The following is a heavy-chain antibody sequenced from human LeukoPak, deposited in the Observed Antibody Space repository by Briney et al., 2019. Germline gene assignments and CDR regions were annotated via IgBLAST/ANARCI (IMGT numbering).Heavy chain of an antibody. CDR1: GFALSSYG. V-gene: IGHV3-33*01. Sequence: GGSLRLSCAASGFALSSYGMHWVRQAPGKGLEWVAITWYDGSKQYYADTEKGRFTISRDNSKNTLFLQMNSLRAEDTAVYYCARDNVGATLDYWGQGTLVTVSS. D-gene: IGHD1-26*01. J-gene: IGHJ4*02. CDR2: TWYDGSKQ. CDR3: ARDNVGATLDY.